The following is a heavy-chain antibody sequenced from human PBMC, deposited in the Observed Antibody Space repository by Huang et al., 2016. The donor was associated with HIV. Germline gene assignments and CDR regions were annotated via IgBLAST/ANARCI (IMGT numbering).Heavy chain of an antibody. Sequence: QVQLYQWGAGPLRPSETLSLTCGVSGGSLHGYYWNWLRQSPGRGLEWIGEVNHGGSTQYNPSLKSRVTISVDTSKMQFSLNLTSVTATDTADYYCATSRSGSGWFLDIWGRGTLVSVS. V-gene: IGHV4-34*01. J-gene: IGHJ2*01. CDR2: VNHGGST. CDR1: GGSLHGYY. CDR3: ATSRSGSGWFLDI. D-gene: IGHD6-19*01.